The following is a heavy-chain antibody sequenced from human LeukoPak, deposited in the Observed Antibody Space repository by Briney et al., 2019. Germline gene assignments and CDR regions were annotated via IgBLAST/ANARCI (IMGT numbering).Heavy chain of an antibody. D-gene: IGHD4-17*01. CDR1: GGSISSGGYY. V-gene: IGHV4-31*03. Sequence: PSETLSLTCTVPGGSISSGGYYWSWIRQHPGKGLEWIGYIYYSGSTYYNPSLKSRVTISVDTSKNQFSLKLSSVTAADTAVYYCAKSPGYGDYLFDYWGQGTLVTVSS. J-gene: IGHJ4*02. CDR3: AKSPGYGDYLFDY. CDR2: IYYSGST.